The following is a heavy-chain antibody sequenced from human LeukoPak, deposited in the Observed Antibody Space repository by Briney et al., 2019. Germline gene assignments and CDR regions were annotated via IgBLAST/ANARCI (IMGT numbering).Heavy chain of an antibody. CDR2: ISWNSGSI. V-gene: IGHV3-9*01. Sequence: GRSLRLSCAASGFTFDDYAMHWVRQAPGKGLEWVSGISWNSGSIGYADSVKGRFTISRDNAKNSLHLQMNSLRAEDTALYYCAKVISPQWLALDYWGQGTLVTVSS. CDR1: GFTFDDYA. D-gene: IGHD6-19*01. CDR3: AKVISPQWLALDY. J-gene: IGHJ4*02.